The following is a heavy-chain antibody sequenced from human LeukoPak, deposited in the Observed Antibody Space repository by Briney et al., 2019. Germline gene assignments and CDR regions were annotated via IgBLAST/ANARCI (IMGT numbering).Heavy chain of an antibody. CDR2: ISSSGSTI. Sequence: GGSLRLSSAASGFTFSDYYMSWIRQAPGKGLEWVSYISSSGSTIYYADSVKGRFTISRDNAKNSLYLQMNSLRAEDTAVYYCARRERDGYSDYWGQGTLVTVSS. V-gene: IGHV3-11*04. D-gene: IGHD5-24*01. CDR3: ARRERDGYSDY. J-gene: IGHJ4*02. CDR1: GFTFSDYY.